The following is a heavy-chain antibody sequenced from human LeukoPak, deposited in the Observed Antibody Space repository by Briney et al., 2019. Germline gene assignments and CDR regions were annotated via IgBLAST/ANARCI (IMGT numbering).Heavy chain of an antibody. CDR3: ARDGSGSYYNDYLFDY. CDR2: INPNSGGA. V-gene: IGHV1-2*02. CDR1: GYTFTGYY. J-gene: IGHJ4*02. D-gene: IGHD3-10*01. Sequence: ASVKVSCKASGYTFTGYYMHWVRQAPGQGLEWMGWINPNSGGANYAQKFQGRVTMTRDTSISTAYMELSRLRSDDTGVYYCARDGSGSYYNDYLFDYWGQGTLVTVSS.